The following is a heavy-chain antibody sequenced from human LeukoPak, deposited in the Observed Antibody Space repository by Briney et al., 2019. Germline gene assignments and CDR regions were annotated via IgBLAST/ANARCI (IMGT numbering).Heavy chain of an antibody. CDR3: ARDYGDYGWFDP. D-gene: IGHD4-17*01. V-gene: IGHV7-4-1*01. J-gene: IGHJ5*02. CDR2: INTKTGNP. Sequence: ASVKVSCKASGYSFTYYGINWVRQAPGQGLEWMGWINTKTGNPTYAQGFTGRFVFPLDTSVSTAYLQIRSLKPEDTAVYYCARDYGDYGWFDPVGQGTLVTVSS. CDR1: GYSFTYYG.